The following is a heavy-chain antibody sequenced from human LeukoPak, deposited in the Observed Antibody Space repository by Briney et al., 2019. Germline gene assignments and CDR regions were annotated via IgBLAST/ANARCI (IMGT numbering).Heavy chain of an antibody. CDR3: AKDDNYIRFLS. V-gene: IGHV3-23*01. Sequence: GGSLRLSCAASGFTFSSYEMNWVRQAPGKGLEWVSGITGSGGNRYYADSVKGRFTISRDNSKNTLYLQMNSLRAEDTAVYYCAKDDNYIRFLSWGQGTLVTVSS. CDR2: ITGSGGNR. CDR1: GFTFSSYE. D-gene: IGHD3-16*01. J-gene: IGHJ5*02.